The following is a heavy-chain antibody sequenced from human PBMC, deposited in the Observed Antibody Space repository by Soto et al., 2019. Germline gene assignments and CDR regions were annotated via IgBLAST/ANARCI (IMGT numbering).Heavy chain of an antibody. V-gene: IGHV1-46*01. J-gene: IGHJ6*02. D-gene: IGHD2-15*01. Sequence: ASVKVSCKASGYTFTSYYMHWVRQAPGQGLEWMGIINPSGGSTSYAQKFQSRVTMTRDTSTSTVYMELSSLRSEDTAVYYCARVHLLDYYYYGMDVWGQGTTVTVSS. CDR1: GYTFTSYY. CDR2: INPSGGST. CDR3: ARVHLLDYYYYGMDV.